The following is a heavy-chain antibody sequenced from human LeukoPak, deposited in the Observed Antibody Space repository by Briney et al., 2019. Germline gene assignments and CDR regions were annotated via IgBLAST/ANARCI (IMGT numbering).Heavy chain of an antibody. V-gene: IGHV4-34*01. J-gene: IGHJ4*02. Sequence: SETLSLTCAVYGGSFSGYYWSWIRQPPGKGLEWIGEINHSGSTNYNPSLKSRVTISVDTSKNQFSLKLSSVTAADTAVYYCARGARGYSYGLFGPQRYYFDYWGQGTLVTVSS. D-gene: IGHD5-18*01. CDR3: ARGARGYSYGLFGPQRYYFDY. CDR1: GGSFSGYY. CDR2: INHSGST.